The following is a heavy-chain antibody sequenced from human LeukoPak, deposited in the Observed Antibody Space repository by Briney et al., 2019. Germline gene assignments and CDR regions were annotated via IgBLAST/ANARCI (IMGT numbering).Heavy chain of an antibody. CDR3: ARYEPLITAQAYDY. Sequence: GESLQISCQGSGYSFTNYWIGWVRQTPGKGLEWIGIIYPGDSDTKYSPSFEGQVTISADKSINTAYLQWSSLKASDTAIYYCARYEPLITAQAYDYWGQGTLVTVSS. J-gene: IGHJ4*02. CDR1: GYSFTNYW. D-gene: IGHD6-13*01. CDR2: IYPGDSDT. V-gene: IGHV5-51*01.